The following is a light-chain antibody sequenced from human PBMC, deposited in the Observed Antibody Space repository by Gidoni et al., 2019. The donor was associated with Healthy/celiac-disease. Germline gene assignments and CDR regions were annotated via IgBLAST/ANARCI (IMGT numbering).Light chain of an antibody. Sequence: AIRMTQSPSSFSASTGDRVTITCRASHGISSYLAWYQQKPGKAPKLLIYAASTLQSGIPSRFSGSGYGTDFTLTISCLQSEDFATYYCQQYYSYLLTFGGGTKVEIK. J-gene: IGKJ4*02. CDR2: AAS. V-gene: IGKV1-8*01. CDR3: QQYYSYLLT. CDR1: HGISSY.